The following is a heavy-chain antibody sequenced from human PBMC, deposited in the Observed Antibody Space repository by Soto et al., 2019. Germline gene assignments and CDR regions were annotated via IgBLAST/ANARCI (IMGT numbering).Heavy chain of an antibody. CDR1: GFTFSSYW. V-gene: IGHV3-7*03. CDR2: IKQDGSEK. D-gene: IGHD6-13*01. J-gene: IGHJ6*02. CDR3: AREGSSWYIYYYGMDV. Sequence: LRLSCAASGFTFSSYWMSWVRQAPGKGLEWVANIKQDGSEKYYVDSVKGRFTISRDNAKNSLYLRMNSLRAEDTAVYYCAREGSSWYIYYYGMDVWGQGTTVTVSS.